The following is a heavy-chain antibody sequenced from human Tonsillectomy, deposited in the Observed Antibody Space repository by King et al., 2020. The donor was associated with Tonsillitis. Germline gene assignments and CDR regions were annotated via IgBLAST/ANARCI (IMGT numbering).Heavy chain of an antibody. CDR1: GFTFHVFA. J-gene: IGHJ4*02. D-gene: IGHD5-24*01. V-gene: IGHV3-23*04. Sequence: VQLVQSGGGLVQPGGSLRLSCEASGFTFHVFAMSWVRQAPGKGLEWVSGITGSGGHTYYADSAKGRFTVSRDNSKNTLYLQLNSLRAEDTAVYYCAKNREMTTISQRPDSWGQGTLVTVSS. CDR3: AKNREMTTISQRPDS. CDR2: ITGSGGHT.